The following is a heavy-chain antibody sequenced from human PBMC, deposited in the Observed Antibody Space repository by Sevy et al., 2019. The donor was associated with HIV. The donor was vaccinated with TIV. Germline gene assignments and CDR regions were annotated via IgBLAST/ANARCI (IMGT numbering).Heavy chain of an antibody. CDR2: ISAYNGNT. V-gene: IGHV1-18*04. Sequence: ASVKVSCKASGYTFTSYGISWVRQAPGQGLEWMGWISAYNGNTNYAQKLQGRVTMTTDTSTSTAYMELRSLRSDDTAVYYCARSYDYVWGSYRYEKVDAFHIWGQGTMVTVSS. D-gene: IGHD3-16*02. CDR3: ARSYDYVWGSYRYEKVDAFHI. J-gene: IGHJ3*02. CDR1: GYTFTSYG.